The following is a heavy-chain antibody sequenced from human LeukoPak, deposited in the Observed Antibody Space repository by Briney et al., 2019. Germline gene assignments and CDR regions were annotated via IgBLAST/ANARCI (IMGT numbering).Heavy chain of an antibody. CDR3: ARKVQCSGGGCEQA. V-gene: IGHV3-30*03. D-gene: IGHD2-15*01. J-gene: IGHJ5*02. Sequence: YYADSVKGRFTISRDNSKDTLYLQMNSLRAEDTAVYYCARKVQCSGGGCEQAWGQGTLVTVSS.